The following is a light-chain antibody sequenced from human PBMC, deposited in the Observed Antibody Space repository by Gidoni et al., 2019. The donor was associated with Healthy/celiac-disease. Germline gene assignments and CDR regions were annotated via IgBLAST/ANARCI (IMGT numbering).Light chain of an antibody. CDR1: QSVSSSY. V-gene: IGKV3-20*01. CDR2: GAS. CDR3: QQYGSSPLT. J-gene: IGKJ4*01. Sequence: EIVLTQSPGTLSLSPGERATLSCRASQSVSSSYLAWYQQKPGQAPRLLIYGASSRATGIPDRFSGSGSGTDFTRTIGRLEPEDFAVYYCQQYGSSPLTFXGXTKVEIK.